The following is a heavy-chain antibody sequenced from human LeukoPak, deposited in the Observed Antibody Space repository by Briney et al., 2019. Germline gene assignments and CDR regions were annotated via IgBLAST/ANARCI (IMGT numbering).Heavy chain of an antibody. CDR2: THYRSKWYN. CDR1: GDSVSSNTAA. Sequence: SQTLSLTCAISGDSVSSNTAAWNWIRQSPSRGLEWLGRTHYRSKWYNDYALSVKSRITINPDTSKNQFSLQLNSVTPEDTAVYYCARVDPDCSGGRCYSNWFDPWGQGTLVTVSS. D-gene: IGHD2-15*01. V-gene: IGHV6-1*01. J-gene: IGHJ5*02. CDR3: ARVDPDCSGGRCYSNWFDP.